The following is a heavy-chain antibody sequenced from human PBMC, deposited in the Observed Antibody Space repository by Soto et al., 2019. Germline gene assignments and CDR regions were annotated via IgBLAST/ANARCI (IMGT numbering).Heavy chain of an antibody. D-gene: IGHD3-10*01. Sequence: SQTLSLTCAISGDSVSSNSAAWNWIRQSPSRVLEWLGRTYYRSKWYNDYAVSVKSRITINPDTSKNQFSLQLNSVTHEDTAVYYCARAVRVRRVIILDAFDIWGQGTKVTVSS. CDR3: ARAVRVRRVIILDAFDI. CDR2: TYYRSKWYN. V-gene: IGHV6-1*01. CDR1: GDSVSSNSAA. J-gene: IGHJ3*02.